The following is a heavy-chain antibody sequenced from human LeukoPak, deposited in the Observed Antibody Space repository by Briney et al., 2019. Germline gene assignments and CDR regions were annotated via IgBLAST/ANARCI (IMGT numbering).Heavy chain of an antibody. V-gene: IGHV4-34*01. CDR3: ARIAYYDILTGYSIDAFDI. CDR1: GGSFSGYY. D-gene: IGHD3-9*01. CDR2: INHSGST. J-gene: IGHJ3*02. Sequence: LETLSLTCAVYGGSFSGYYWSWIRQPPGKGLEWIGEINHSGSTNYNPSLKSRVTISVDTSKNQFSLKLSSVTAADTAVYYCARIAYYDILTGYSIDAFDIWGQGTMVTVSS.